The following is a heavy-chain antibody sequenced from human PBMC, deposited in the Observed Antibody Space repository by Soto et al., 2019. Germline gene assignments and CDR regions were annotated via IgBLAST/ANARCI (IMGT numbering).Heavy chain of an antibody. V-gene: IGHV3-49*03. J-gene: IGHJ4*02. CDR3: ARDRPGYYDSSDSDY. CDR2: IRSKAYGGTT. Sequence: GGSLRLSCTASGFTFGDYAMSWFRQAPGKGLEWVGFIRSKAYGGTTEYAASVKGRFTISRDDSKSIAYLQMNSLKTEDTAVYYCARDRPGYYDSSDSDYWGQGTLVTVSS. D-gene: IGHD3-22*01. CDR1: GFTFGDYA.